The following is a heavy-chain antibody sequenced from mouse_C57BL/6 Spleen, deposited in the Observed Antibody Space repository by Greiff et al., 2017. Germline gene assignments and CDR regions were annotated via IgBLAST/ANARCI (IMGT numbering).Heavy chain of an antibody. Sequence: DVQLQESGPELVKPGASVKISCKASGYSFTGYYMNWVKQSPEKSLEWIGEINPSTGGTTYNQKFKAKATLTVDKSSSTAYMQLKSLTSEDSAVYYCARLLRDFDYWGQGTTLTVSS. J-gene: IGHJ2*01. CDR2: INPSTGGT. D-gene: IGHD1-1*01. CDR1: GYSFTGYY. V-gene: IGHV1-42*01. CDR3: ARLLRDFDY.